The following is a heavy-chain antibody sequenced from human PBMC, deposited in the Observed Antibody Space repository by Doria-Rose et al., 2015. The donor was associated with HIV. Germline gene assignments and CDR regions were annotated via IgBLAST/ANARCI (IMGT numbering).Heavy chain of an antibody. Sequence: QVTLKESGPVLVKPTETLTLTCTVSGVSLSSPGMGVSWIRQPPGKALEWLANIFSDDERSYKTSLKSRPTISRVNSKSQVILAMTDMDPVDTATYYCARIKSSRWYHKYYFDFWGQGTLVIVSA. V-gene: IGHV2-26*01. J-gene: IGHJ4*02. CDR3: ARIKSSRWYHKYYFDF. CDR2: IFSDDER. D-gene: IGHD6-13*01. CDR1: GVSLSSPGMG.